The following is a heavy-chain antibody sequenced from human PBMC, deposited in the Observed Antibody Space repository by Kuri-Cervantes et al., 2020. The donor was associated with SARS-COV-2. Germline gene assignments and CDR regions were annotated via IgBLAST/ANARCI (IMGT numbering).Heavy chain of an antibody. CDR2: IYYSGST. CDR1: GGSISSYY. Sequence: SETLSLTCTVSGGSISSYYWGWIRQPPGKGLGWIGSIYYSGSTYYNPSLKSRVTISVDTSKNQFSLKLSSVTAADTAVYYCARGPVYTAMVAYYFDYWGQGTLVTVSS. J-gene: IGHJ4*01. V-gene: IGHV4-39*07. CDR3: ARGPVYTAMVAYYFDY. D-gene: IGHD5-18*01.